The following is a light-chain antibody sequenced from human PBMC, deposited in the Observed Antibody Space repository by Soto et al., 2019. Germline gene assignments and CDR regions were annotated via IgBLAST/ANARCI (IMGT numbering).Light chain of an antibody. J-gene: IGKJ3*01. CDR2: GAS. V-gene: IGKV3-20*01. Sequence: IVLTQSPGTLSLSPGERGTLSCRASQHIASSYLAWYQQKHGHPPRLLIYGASTRASGIPDRFSGSGSGTDFNLTISRLEPEDFAVYYCQLYGGSPIFSFGPGTKVDIK. CDR3: QLYGGSPIFS. CDR1: QHIASSY.